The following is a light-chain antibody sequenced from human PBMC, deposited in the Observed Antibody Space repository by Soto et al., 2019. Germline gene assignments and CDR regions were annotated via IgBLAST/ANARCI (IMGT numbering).Light chain of an antibody. V-gene: IGKV3-20*01. J-gene: IGKJ5*01. CDR1: QSVSSSY. CDR3: QQYGSSSIT. Sequence: EIVWTQSPGTLSLSPGERATLSCRASQSVSSSYLAWYQQKPGQAPRLLIYGASSRATGIPERFSGSGSGKDFTLTISRLEPDESAVYYCQQYGSSSITCGQGTRLDI. CDR2: GAS.